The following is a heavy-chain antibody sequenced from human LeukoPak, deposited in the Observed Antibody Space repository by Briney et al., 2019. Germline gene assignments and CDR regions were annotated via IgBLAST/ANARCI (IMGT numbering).Heavy chain of an antibody. CDR3: ARYDYGDCWFDP. V-gene: IGHV4-59*01. Sequence: SETLSLTCTVSGGSMNNYYWSWIRQAPGKGLEWIGYISDSGSTNYNPSLRSRVTISVDTSKNQFSLKLTSVTAADTALYYCARYDYGDCWFDPWGQGTLVTVSS. D-gene: IGHD4-17*01. CDR2: ISDSGST. CDR1: GGSMNNYY. J-gene: IGHJ5*02.